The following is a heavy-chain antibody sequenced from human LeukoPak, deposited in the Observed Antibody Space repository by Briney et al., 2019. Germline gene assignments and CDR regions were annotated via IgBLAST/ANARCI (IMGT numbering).Heavy chain of an antibody. V-gene: IGHV3-7*03. J-gene: IGHJ6*02. CDR1: GLTFSSYW. CDR3: ARDPLVGYYDILTGSDRVSYGMDV. Sequence: QPGGSLRLSCAASGLTFSSYWMSWVRQAPGKGLEWEANIKQDGSEKYYVDSVKGRFTISRDNAKNSLYLQMNSLRAEDTAVYYCARDPLVGYYDILTGSDRVSYGMDVWGQGTTVTVSS. CDR2: IKQDGSEK. D-gene: IGHD3-9*01.